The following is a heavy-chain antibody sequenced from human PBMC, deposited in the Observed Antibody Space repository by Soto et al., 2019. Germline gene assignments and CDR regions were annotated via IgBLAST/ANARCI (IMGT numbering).Heavy chain of an antibody. CDR1: GYSFTSYF. J-gene: IGHJ4*02. CDR3: ARGPLMPVAVLDY. V-gene: IGHV1-46*01. Sequence: ASVKVSCKASGYSFTSYFMHWVRRAPGQGLEWMGIINPSGGITSYAQKFQGRVTMTRDTSTSTVYMELSSLRSEDTAVYYCARGPLMPVAVLDYWGQGTLVTVSS. D-gene: IGHD6-19*01. CDR2: INPSGGIT.